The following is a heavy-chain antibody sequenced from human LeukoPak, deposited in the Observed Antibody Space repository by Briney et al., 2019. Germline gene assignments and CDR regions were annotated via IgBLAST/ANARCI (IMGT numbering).Heavy chain of an antibody. CDR2: IDQSGGRN. CDR1: GFTFSNYW. V-gene: IGHV3-7*05. CDR3: ARDVEGGTFDI. Sequence: QAGGSLRLSCAASGFTFSNYWMNWVRQAPGRGLEWVANIDQSGGRNNYVDSVKGRFTISRDNAKNSLFLEMSSLRADDTAVYFCARDVEGGTFDIWGQGTTVTVSS. J-gene: IGHJ3*02. D-gene: IGHD3-16*01.